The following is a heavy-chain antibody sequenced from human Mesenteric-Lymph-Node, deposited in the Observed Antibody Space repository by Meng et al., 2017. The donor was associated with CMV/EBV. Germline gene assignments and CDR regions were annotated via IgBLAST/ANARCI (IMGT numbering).Heavy chain of an antibody. CDR3: ARDYRYYDILTGYYGYYYGMDV. J-gene: IGHJ6*02. CDR2: INSDGSST. D-gene: IGHD3-9*01. V-gene: IGHV3-74*01. CDR1: GFTFSSYW. Sequence: GESLKISCAASGFTFSSYWMHWVRQAPGKGLVWVSRINSDGSSTSYADSVKGRFTISRDNSKNTLYLQMNSLRAEDTAVYYCARDYRYYDILTGYYGYYYGMDVWGQGTTVTVSS.